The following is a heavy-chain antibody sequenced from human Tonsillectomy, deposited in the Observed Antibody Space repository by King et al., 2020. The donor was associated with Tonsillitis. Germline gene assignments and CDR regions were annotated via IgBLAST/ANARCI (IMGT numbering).Heavy chain of an antibody. Sequence: VQLQESGPGLVKPSETLSLTCTVSGGSISSYYWSWIRQPPGKGLEWIGYIYYSGSTNYNPSLKSRVTISVDTSKNQFSLKLSSVTAADTAVYYCASSPSSGYSSETYFDYWAREPWSPSPQ. CDR2: IYYSGST. CDR1: GGSISSYY. CDR3: ASSPSSGYSSETYFDY. J-gene: IGHJ4*02. D-gene: IGHD3-22*01. V-gene: IGHV4-59*01.